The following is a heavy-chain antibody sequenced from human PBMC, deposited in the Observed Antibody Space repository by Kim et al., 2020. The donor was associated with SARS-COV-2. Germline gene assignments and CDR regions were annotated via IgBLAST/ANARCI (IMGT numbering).Heavy chain of an antibody. CDR2: ISSSSYT. CDR1: GFTFSDYY. J-gene: IGHJ4*02. D-gene: IGHD3-9*01. Sequence: GGSLRLSCAASGFTFSDYYMSWIRQAPGKGLEWVSYISSSSYTNYADSVKGRFTISRDNAKNSLYLQMNSLRAEDTAVYYCARGGGGPYDILTGYYKGYDYWGQGTLVTVSS. V-gene: IGHV3-11*06. CDR3: ARGGGGPYDILTGYYKGYDY.